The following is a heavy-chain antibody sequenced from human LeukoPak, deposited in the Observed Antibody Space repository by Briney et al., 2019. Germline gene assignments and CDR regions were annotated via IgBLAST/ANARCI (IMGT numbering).Heavy chain of an antibody. V-gene: IGHV3-30*18. D-gene: IGHD5-12*01. CDR3: AKDYSRGGYDYFDY. CDR1: GFTFSSYG. J-gene: IGHJ4*02. Sequence: GRSLRLSCAASGFTFSSYGMHWVRQAPGKGLKWVAVISYDGSNKYYADSVKGRFTISRDNSKNTLYLQMNSLRAEDTAVYYCAKDYSRGGYDYFDYWGQGTLVTVSS. CDR2: ISYDGSNK.